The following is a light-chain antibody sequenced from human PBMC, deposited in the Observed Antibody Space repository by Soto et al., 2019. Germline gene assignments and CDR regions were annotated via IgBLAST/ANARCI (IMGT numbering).Light chain of an antibody. CDR1: QSINSN. CDR3: QQFNNWPLT. J-gene: IGKJ4*01. CDR2: GAS. V-gene: IGKV3-15*01. Sequence: IVMTQSPAALSVSTGERVTLSCRASQSINSNLAWYQQKPGQAPRLLIYGASTRATGIPARFSGGGSGTEFTLTISSLQSEDFALYYCQQFNNWPLTFGGGTRVEIK.